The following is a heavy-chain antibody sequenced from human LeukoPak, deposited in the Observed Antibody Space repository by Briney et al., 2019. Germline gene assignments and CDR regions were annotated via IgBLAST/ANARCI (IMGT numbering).Heavy chain of an antibody. V-gene: IGHV3-9*01. CDR3: TKSWAAGVYYFDY. J-gene: IGHJ4*02. D-gene: IGHD6-13*01. CDR2: ISWNSGSI. Sequence: PGRSLRLSCAASGFTFDDYAMHWVRQAPGKGLEWVSGISWNSGSIGYADSVKGRFTISRDNAKNSLYLQMNSLRAEDTALYYCTKSWAAGVYYFDYWGQGTLVTVSS. CDR1: GFTFDDYA.